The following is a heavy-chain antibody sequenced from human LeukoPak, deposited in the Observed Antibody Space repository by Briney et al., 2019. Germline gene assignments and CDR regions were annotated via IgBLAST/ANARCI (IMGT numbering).Heavy chain of an antibody. Sequence: ASVKVSCKASGYTFTSYDINWVRQATGQGLAWMGWTNPNSGNTGYAQKFQGRVTMTRNTSISTAYMELSSLRSEDTAVYYCARVLGPPGLLLWFGELSIGYYYGMDVWGQGTTVTVSS. V-gene: IGHV1-8*01. D-gene: IGHD3-10*01. J-gene: IGHJ6*02. CDR3: ARVLGPPGLLLWFGELSIGYYYGMDV. CDR2: TNPNSGNT. CDR1: GYTFTSYD.